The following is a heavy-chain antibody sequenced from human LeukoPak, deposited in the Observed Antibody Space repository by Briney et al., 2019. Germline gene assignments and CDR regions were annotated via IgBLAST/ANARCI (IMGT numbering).Heavy chain of an antibody. CDR3: AKDVEDYYDSSGSYGGFDP. J-gene: IGHJ5*02. CDR2: IRYDGSNK. V-gene: IGHV3-30*02. D-gene: IGHD3-22*01. Sequence: GGSLRLSCAASGFTFSSYGMHWVRQAPGKGLEWVAFIRYDGSNKYYADSVKGRFTISRDNSKNTLYLQMNSLRAEDTAVYYCAKDVEDYYDSSGSYGGFDPWGQGTLVTVSS. CDR1: GFTFSSYG.